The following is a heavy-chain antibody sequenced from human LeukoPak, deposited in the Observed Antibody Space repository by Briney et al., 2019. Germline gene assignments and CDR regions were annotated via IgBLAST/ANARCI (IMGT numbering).Heavy chain of an antibody. CDR1: GLSLRSSE. CDR2: INSADNVE. CDR3: ARDTVNGPFVISLDL. D-gene: IGHD2-8*01. Sequence: GGSLRLSCAASGLSLRSSEMNWVRQAPGKGPEWVAHINSADNVEYYTDSVRGRFTMSRDNAKDLLYLQMNSLRDEDTAVYYCARDTVNGPFVISLDLWGQGVLVTVSS. J-gene: IGHJ5*02. V-gene: IGHV3-48*03.